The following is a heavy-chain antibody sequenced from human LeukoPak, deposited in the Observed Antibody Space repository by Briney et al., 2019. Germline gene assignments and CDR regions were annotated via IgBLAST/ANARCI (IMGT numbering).Heavy chain of an antibody. CDR2: NSGSGVST. D-gene: IGHD2-15*01. V-gene: IGHV3-23*01. CDR1: GFTFSIYA. CDR3: AKEGVVVTAKRYYFDF. J-gene: IGHJ4*02. Sequence: PGGSLRLSCAASGFTFSIYAMSGVPHAPGKGVEGVSANSGSGVSTYYAPSVKGRFTSSRDNSKNTLYLQMSSLRADDTALYSCAKEGVVVTAKRYYFDFWGQGTLVTVSS.